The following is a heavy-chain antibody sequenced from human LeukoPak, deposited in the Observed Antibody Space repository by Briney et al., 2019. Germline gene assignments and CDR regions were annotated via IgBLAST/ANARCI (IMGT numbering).Heavy chain of an antibody. Sequence: RASVKVSYKASGGTFSSYAISWVRQAPGQGLEWMGGIIPIFGTANYAQKFQGRVTITTDESTSTAYMELSSLRSEDTAVYYCARGPVDDIVVVPAAIFVYFDYWGQGTLVTVSS. J-gene: IGHJ4*02. D-gene: IGHD2-2*01. CDR1: GGTFSSYA. CDR3: ARGPVDDIVVVPAAIFVYFDY. V-gene: IGHV1-69*05. CDR2: IIPIFGTA.